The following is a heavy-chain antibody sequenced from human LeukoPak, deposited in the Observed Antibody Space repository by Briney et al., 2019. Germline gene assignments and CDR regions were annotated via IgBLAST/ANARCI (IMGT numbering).Heavy chain of an antibody. Sequence: ASVKVSCKASCYTFTSYYMHWVRQAPGQGLEWMGIINPSGGSTSYAQKFAGRVTMTRDTSTSIVYMELSSLRSEDTAVYYCARLLPPAGSAFDIWGQGTMVTVSS. CDR3: ARLLPPAGSAFDI. CDR2: INPSGGST. CDR1: CYTFTSYY. V-gene: IGHV1-46*01. D-gene: IGHD6-19*01. J-gene: IGHJ3*02.